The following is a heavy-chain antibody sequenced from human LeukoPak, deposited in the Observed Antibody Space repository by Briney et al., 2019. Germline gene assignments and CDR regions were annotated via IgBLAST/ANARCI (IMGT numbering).Heavy chain of an antibody. CDR3: ARDLSEPSSWYHFDY. D-gene: IGHD6-13*01. V-gene: IGHV3-11*05. Sequence: PGGSLRLSCAASGFTFSDYYMSWIRQAPGKGLEWVSYISSSSSYTNYADSVKGRFTISRDNAKNSLYLQMNSLRAEDTAVYYCARDLSEPSSWYHFDYWGQGTLVTVSS. CDR1: GFTFSDYY. CDR2: ISSSSSYT. J-gene: IGHJ4*02.